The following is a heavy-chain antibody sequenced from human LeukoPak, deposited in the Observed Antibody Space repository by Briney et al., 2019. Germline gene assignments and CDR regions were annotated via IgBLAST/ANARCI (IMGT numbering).Heavy chain of an antibody. V-gene: IGHV1-2*06. J-gene: IGHJ4*02. CDR3: ARGRWVTGTYPDFDY. CDR1: GYTFTGYY. D-gene: IGHD1-20*01. Sequence: ASVKVSCKASGYTFTGYYMHWVRQAPGQGLEWMGRINPNSGGTSYAQKFQGRVTMTRDTSISTAYMELSRLRSDDTAVYYCARGRWVTGTYPDFDYWGQGTLVTVSS. CDR2: INPNSGGT.